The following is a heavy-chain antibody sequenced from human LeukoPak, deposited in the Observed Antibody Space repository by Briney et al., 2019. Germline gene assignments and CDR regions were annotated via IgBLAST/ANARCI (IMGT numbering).Heavy chain of an antibody. J-gene: IGHJ4*02. V-gene: IGHV3-30*18. CDR1: GFTFSSYG. D-gene: IGHD5-12*01. CDR2: ISYDGSNK. Sequence: GRSLRLSCAASGFTFSSYGMHWVRQAPGKGLEWVAVISYDGSNKYYADSVKGRFTISRDNSKNTLYLQMNSLRAEDTAVYYCAKDPDIVATIAADWGQGTLVTVSS. CDR3: AKDPDIVATIAAD.